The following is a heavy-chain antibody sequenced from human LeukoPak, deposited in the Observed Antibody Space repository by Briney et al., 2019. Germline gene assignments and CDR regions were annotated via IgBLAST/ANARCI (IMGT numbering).Heavy chain of an antibody. CDR3: AKSGYNRFDY. V-gene: IGHV3-23*01. D-gene: IGHD5-24*01. CDR2: ISGGDIST. Sequence: GGSLRLSCAASGFTLSQSAMSWVRQAPGKGLEWVSNISGGDISTYYADSVKGRFTISRDNSKNNLYLQMNSLRADDTAVYYCAKSGYNRFDYWDQGTLVTVSS. J-gene: IGHJ4*02. CDR1: GFTLSQSA.